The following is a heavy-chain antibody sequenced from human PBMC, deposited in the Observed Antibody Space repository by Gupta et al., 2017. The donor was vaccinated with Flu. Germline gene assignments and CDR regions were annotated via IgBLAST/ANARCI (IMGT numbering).Heavy chain of an antibody. CDR2: ISGSGGST. D-gene: IGHD6-19*01. Sequence: EVQLLESGGGLVQPGGSLRLSCAASGSTFSSDAMSWVRQVPGKGREGGSAISGSGGSTDYADSVKGRFTISRDNSKNTLYLHMNSLRAEDTAVYYCAKGLRSSGWYGAVDYWGQGTLVTVSS. V-gene: IGHV3-23*01. J-gene: IGHJ4*02. CDR1: GSTFSSDA. CDR3: AKGLRSSGWYGAVDY.